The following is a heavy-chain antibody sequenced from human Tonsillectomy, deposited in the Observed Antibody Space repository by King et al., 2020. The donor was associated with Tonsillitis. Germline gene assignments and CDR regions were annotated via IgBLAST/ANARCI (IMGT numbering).Heavy chain of an antibody. CDR1: GFTFDDYA. D-gene: IGHD1-7*01. CDR3: AKDITAAGTTPRYYDYYGMDV. J-gene: IGHJ6*02. Sequence: QLVQSGGGLVQPGRSLRLSCAASGFTFDDYAMHWVRQAPGKGLEWVSGISWNSGSIGYADSVKGRFTISRDNAKNSLYLQMNSLRAEDTALYYCAKDITAAGTTPRYYDYYGMDVWGQGTTVTVSS. V-gene: IGHV3-9*01. CDR2: ISWNSGSI.